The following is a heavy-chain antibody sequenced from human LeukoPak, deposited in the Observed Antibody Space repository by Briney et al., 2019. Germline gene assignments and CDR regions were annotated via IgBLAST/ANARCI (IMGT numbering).Heavy chain of an antibody. Sequence: PGGSLRLSCAASGFTFSSYWVSWVRQSPGKGLEWVANIKPDGSEKYFMDSVKGRFTISRDNAKNALYLEMNSLRAEDTAEYFCARERMYSGSGSTYPYYDYWGRGTLVTVSS. J-gene: IGHJ4*02. CDR1: GFTFSSYW. CDR3: ARERMYSGSGSTYPYYDY. D-gene: IGHD3-10*01. CDR2: IKPDGSEK. V-gene: IGHV3-7*01.